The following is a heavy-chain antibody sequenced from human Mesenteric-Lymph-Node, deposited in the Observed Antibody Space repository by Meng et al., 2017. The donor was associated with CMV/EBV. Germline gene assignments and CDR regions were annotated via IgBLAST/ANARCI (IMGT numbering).Heavy chain of an antibody. Sequence: SETLSLTCSASGGSISGSTYYWAWIRQPPGKGLEWIGEINHSGSTNYNPSLKSRVTISVDTSKNQFSLKLSSVTAADTAVYYCASYSSSWYGFDYWGQGTLVTVSS. CDR1: GGSISGSTYY. CDR3: ASYSSSWYGFDY. D-gene: IGHD6-13*01. CDR2: INHSGST. V-gene: IGHV4-39*07. J-gene: IGHJ4*02.